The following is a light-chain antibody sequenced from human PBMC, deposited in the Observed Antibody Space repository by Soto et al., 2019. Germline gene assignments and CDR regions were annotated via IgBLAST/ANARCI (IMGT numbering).Light chain of an antibody. CDR3: QSADSSGTYYV. CDR2: KDR. Sequence: SYELTQPPSVSGSPGQTSRITCSGDALPKQDAYWYQQKPGQAPELVIYKDRERPSGIPERFSGSSSGTTVTLTISGVQAEDEADYYCQSADSSGTYYVFGTGTKLTVL. V-gene: IGLV3-25*03. J-gene: IGLJ1*01. CDR1: ALPKQD.